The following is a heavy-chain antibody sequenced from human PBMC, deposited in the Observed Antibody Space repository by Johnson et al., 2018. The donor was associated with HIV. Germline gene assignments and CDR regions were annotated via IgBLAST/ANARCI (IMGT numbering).Heavy chain of an antibody. CDR3: ARQYGRTWYGPDAFDI. V-gene: IGHV3-30*03. CDR1: GFTFSSYG. Sequence: QVQLVESGGGVVQPGRSLRLSCAASGFTFSSYGMHWVRQAPGKGLEWVAVIVYDGSNKYYADSVKGRFPISRDSSKNTLYLQRNSLRAEDTDVYYCARQYGRTWYGPDAFDIWGQGTMVTVSS. J-gene: IGHJ3*02. CDR2: IVYDGSNK. D-gene: IGHD6-13*01.